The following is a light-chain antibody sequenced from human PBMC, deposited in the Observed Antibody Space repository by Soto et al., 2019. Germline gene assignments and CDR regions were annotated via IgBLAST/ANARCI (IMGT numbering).Light chain of an antibody. CDR1: QNIGSW. Sequence: DIQMTQFPSTLSASVGDRVTITCRASQNIGSWLAWYQQKPGKAPKVLIYDVSNLETGVPSRFSGSGSGTEFTLTISSLQPDDFATYYCQQYNTYWTFGQGTNVEIK. CDR3: QQYNTYWT. CDR2: DVS. V-gene: IGKV1-5*01. J-gene: IGKJ1*01.